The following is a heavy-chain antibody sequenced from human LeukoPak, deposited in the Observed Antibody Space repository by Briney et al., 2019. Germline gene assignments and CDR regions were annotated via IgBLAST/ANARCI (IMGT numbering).Heavy chain of an antibody. J-gene: IGHJ4*02. CDR3: ARDFDRAGGDYFDY. D-gene: IGHD3-16*01. CDR2: IYTSDNT. CDR1: GGSISSGSYY. Sequence: SQTLSLTCTVSGGSISSGSYYWSWIRQPAGRGLVWIGRIYTSDNTDYNPSHKSRVTMSVDTSKNQFSLKLTSVTAADTAVYYCARDFDRAGGDYFDYWGQGALVTVSS. V-gene: IGHV4-61*02.